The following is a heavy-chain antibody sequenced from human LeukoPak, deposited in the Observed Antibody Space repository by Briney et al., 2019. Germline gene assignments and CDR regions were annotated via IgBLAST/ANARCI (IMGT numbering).Heavy chain of an antibody. Sequence: GTSLRLSCAASGFNFGVYGMHWVRQAPGKGLEWVGVIGHDGKYLKYVDSVRGRFTMSRDNSRNTLDLQMNGLRLEDTALYYCARDFGAGRYFECCGQGTLVTVSS. CDR1: GFNFGVYG. V-gene: IGHV3-33*01. CDR2: IGHDGKYL. J-gene: IGHJ4*02. D-gene: IGHD3-10*01. CDR3: ARDFGAGRYFEC.